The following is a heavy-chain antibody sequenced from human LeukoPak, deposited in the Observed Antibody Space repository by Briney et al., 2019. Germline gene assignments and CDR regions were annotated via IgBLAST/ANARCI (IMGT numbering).Heavy chain of an antibody. Sequence: ASVKVSCKASGYTFITYGITWVRQAPGQGLEWMGWISAYNGNTNYAQKLQGRVTMTTDTSTSTAYMELRSLRSDDTAVYYCARASVAYCGGACHNFDYWGQGTLVTVSS. CDR1: GYTFITYG. V-gene: IGHV1-18*01. CDR3: ARASVAYCGGACHNFDY. J-gene: IGHJ4*02. D-gene: IGHD2-21*02. CDR2: ISAYNGNT.